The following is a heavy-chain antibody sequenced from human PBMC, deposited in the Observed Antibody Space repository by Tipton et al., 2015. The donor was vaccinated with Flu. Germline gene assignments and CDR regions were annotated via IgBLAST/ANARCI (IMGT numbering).Heavy chain of an antibody. CDR3: VRDLTVAGTGPHFDL. D-gene: IGHD6-19*01. CDR2: INPSGETT. CDR1: GFTFRSHW. V-gene: IGHV3-74*01. J-gene: IGHJ4*02. Sequence: SLRLSCGASGFTFRSHWMHWVRQTPETGLEWVSRINPSGETTSYADSVKGRFSISRDNAKNTLYLQINSLRAEDTGVFFCVRDLTVAGTGPHFDLWGQGTLVTVSS.